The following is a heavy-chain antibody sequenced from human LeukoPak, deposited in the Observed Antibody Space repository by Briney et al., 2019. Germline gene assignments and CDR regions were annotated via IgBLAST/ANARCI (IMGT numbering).Heavy chain of an antibody. J-gene: IGHJ5*02. V-gene: IGHV4-34*01. D-gene: IGHD3-10*01. CDR3: ARGGDWFDP. CDR2: INHSGST. Sequence: SETLSLTCAVYGGSFSGYYWSWIRQPPGKGLEWIGEINHSGSTNYNPSLKSRVTISVDTSKNQFSLKLSSVAAADTAVYYCARGGDWFDPWGQGTLVTVSS. CDR1: GGSFSGYY.